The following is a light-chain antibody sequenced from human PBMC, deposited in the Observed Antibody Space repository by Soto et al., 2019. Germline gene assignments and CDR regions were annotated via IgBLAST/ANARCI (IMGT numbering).Light chain of an antibody. CDR2: SVS. V-gene: IGKV1-39*01. Sequence: DIQMTQSPSSLSASVGDRVTITCRASQSISSYLNWYQQKPGKAPKFLISSVSSLQSGVPSRFSGSGSGTDFTLTITSLQPEDFAIYYCQQSYSTPYTFGQGTKLEIK. CDR3: QQSYSTPYT. CDR1: QSISSY. J-gene: IGKJ2*01.